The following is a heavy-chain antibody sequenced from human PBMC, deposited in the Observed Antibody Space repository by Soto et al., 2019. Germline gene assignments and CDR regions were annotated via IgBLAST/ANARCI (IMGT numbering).Heavy chain of an antibody. J-gene: IGHJ4*02. CDR2: ISDSGGST. CDR3: AKEAAARRPCDY. D-gene: IGHD6-13*01. CDR1: GFTFSSFG. V-gene: IGHV3-23*01. Sequence: EVQLLESGGGLVQPGGSLRLSCAASGFTFSSFGMTWVRQAPGRGLEWVSAISDSGGSTYYADSVKGRFTISRDNSKNTLYLQMNSLRAEDTALYYCAKEAAARRPCDYWGQGTLVTVSS.